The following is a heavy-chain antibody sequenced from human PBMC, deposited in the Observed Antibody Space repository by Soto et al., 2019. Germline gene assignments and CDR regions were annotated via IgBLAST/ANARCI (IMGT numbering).Heavy chain of an antibody. Sequence: GGSLRLSWAASGFTFSSYSMNWVRQAPGKGLEWVSSISSSSSYIYYADSVKGRFTISRDNAKNSLYLQMNSLRAEDTAVYYCASFEVVVALFDPWGQGTLVTVSS. CDR1: GFTFSSYS. CDR2: ISSSSSYI. D-gene: IGHD2-2*01. V-gene: IGHV3-21*01. J-gene: IGHJ5*02. CDR3: ASFEVVVALFDP.